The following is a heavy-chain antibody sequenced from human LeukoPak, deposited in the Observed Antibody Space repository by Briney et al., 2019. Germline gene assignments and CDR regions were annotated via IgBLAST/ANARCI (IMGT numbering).Heavy chain of an antibody. D-gene: IGHD2-2*01. CDR1: GFTFSSYA. CDR3: ARQTRIVVVSAALDY. V-gene: IGHV3-64*01. CDR2: ISSNGGST. J-gene: IGHJ4*02. Sequence: GGSLRLSCAASGFTFSSYAMHWVRQAPGKGLEYVSAISSNGGSTYYANSVKGRFTISRDNSKNTLYLQMGSLRAEDMAVYYCARQTRIVVVSAALDYWGQGTLVTVSS.